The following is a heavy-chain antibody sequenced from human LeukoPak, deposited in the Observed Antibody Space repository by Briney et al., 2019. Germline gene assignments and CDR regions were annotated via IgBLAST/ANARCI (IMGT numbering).Heavy chain of an antibody. CDR1: GGSISSYY. CDR3: ARSGSSGYESGYFQH. Sequence: SETLSLTCTVSGGSISSYYWSWVRQPPGKGLEWIGYIYYSGSTNYNPSLKSRVTISVDTSKNQFSLKLSSVTAADTAVYYCARSGSSGYESGYFQHWGQGTLVTVSS. J-gene: IGHJ1*01. V-gene: IGHV4-59*01. D-gene: IGHD6-13*01. CDR2: IYYSGST.